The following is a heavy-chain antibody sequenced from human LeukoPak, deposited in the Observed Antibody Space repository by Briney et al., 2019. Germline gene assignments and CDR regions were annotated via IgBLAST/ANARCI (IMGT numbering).Heavy chain of an antibody. J-gene: IGHJ4*02. CDR1: GFTVSSNY. CDR2: IYSGGST. D-gene: IGHD3-22*01. CDR3: AKGYDGNGYHPFDY. Sequence: VGSLRLSCAASGFTVSSNYMSWVRQAPGKGLEWVSVIYSGGSTYYADSVKGRFTISRDNSKNTLYLQMNSLRAEDTAVYYCAKGYDGNGYHPFDYWGQGTLVTVSS. V-gene: IGHV3-66*02.